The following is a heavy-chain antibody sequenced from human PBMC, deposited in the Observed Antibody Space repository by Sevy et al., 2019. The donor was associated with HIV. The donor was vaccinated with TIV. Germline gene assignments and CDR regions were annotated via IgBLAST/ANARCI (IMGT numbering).Heavy chain of an antibody. Sequence: GGSLRLSCAASGFTFSSYGMHWVRQAPGKGLEWVALIRYDGTNKYYADSVKGRFTISRDNSKNTLYLQMNSLRAEDTAVNYCASGAYYYGSRNQNFDYWGPGTLVTVSS. CDR1: GFTFSSYG. CDR2: IRYDGTNK. D-gene: IGHD3-10*01. V-gene: IGHV3-33*01. J-gene: IGHJ4*02. CDR3: ASGAYYYGSRNQNFDY.